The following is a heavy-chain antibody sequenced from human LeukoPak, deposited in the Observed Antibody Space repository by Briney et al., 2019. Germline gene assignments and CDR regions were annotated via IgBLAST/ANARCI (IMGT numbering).Heavy chain of an antibody. V-gene: IGHV3-7*01. J-gene: IGHJ4*02. D-gene: IGHD7-27*01. CDR1: GFTFNSFF. CDR3: VRDLGHSRHYFEY. Sequence: GGSLRLSCAATGFTFNSFFLNWVRLTPGRELEWVACISQDGSETFYMDSVRGRFTISRDNTKNSLYLQMDSLRAEDTAVYFCVRDLGHSRHYFEYWGQGALVTVSS. CDR2: ISQDGSET.